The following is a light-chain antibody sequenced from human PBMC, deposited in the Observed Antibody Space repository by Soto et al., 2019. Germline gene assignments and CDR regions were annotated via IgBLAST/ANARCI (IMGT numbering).Light chain of an antibody. Sequence: AIRMTQSPSSLSASTGDRVTITCRASQGISSYLAWYQQKPGKAPKLLIYAASTLQSGVPSRFSGSGSGTDFTLTISCLQSEDFATYYCQQYYSYHWTFGQGTKVDNK. CDR3: QQYYSYHWT. V-gene: IGKV1-8*01. CDR2: AAS. CDR1: QGISSY. J-gene: IGKJ1*01.